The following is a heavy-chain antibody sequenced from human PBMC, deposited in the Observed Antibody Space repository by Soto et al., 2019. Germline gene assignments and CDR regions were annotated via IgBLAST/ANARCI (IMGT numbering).Heavy chain of an antibody. CDR2: INAGNGNT. J-gene: IGHJ4*02. CDR3: ARDRTYYGDYMGDY. V-gene: IGHV1-3*01. Sequence: QVQLVQSGAEVKKPGASVKVSCKASGYTFTSYVLHWVRQAPGQRPEWMGWINAGNGNTKYSQHFQGRVTISKNTSASTVYMELRSLNAEDTAVYSCARDRTYYGDYMGDYWGQGTLVAVSS. D-gene: IGHD4-17*01. CDR1: GYTFTSYV.